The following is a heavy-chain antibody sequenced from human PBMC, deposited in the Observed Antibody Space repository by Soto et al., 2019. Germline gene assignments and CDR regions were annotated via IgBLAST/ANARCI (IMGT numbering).Heavy chain of an antibody. CDR3: ARGRSESFDY. Sequence: QVQLQESGPGLVKPSETLSLTCTVSGVSFSSYYWSWIRQPPGKGLEWIGYISNSGSTNYNPSLKSRVTISVGTSRNQLSLKLSSVTGADTAIYYCARGRSESFDYWGQGTLVTVSS. V-gene: IGHV4-59*12. CDR1: GVSFSSYY. D-gene: IGHD6-19*01. CDR2: ISNSGST. J-gene: IGHJ4*02.